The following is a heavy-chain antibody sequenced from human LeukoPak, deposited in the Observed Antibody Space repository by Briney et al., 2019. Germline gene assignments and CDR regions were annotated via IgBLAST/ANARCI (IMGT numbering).Heavy chain of an antibody. J-gene: IGHJ5*02. CDR1: GYTLTELS. D-gene: IGHD6-13*01. CDR2: FDPEDGET. V-gene: IGHV1-24*01. Sequence: ASVKVSCKISGYTLTELSMHWVRQAPGKGLEWMGGFDPEDGETIYAQKFQGRVTMTEDTSTDTAYMELSSLRSDDTAVYYCARDMSSSSLQLLNWFDPWGQGTLVTVSS. CDR3: ARDMSSSSLQLLNWFDP.